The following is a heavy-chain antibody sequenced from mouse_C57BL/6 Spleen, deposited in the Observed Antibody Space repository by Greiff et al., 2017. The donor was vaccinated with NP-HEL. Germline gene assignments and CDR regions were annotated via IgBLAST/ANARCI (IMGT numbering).Heavy chain of an antibody. CDR3: ARDRGTGTHFDY. V-gene: IGHV5-4*01. Sequence: EVMLVESGGGLVKPGGSLKLSCAASGFTFSSYAMSWVRQTPEKRLEWVATISDGGSYTYYPDNVKGRFTISRDNAKNNLYLQMSHLKSEDTAMYYCARDRGTGTHFDYWGQGTTLTVSS. CDR1: GFTFSSYA. D-gene: IGHD4-1*01. J-gene: IGHJ2*01. CDR2: ISDGGSYT.